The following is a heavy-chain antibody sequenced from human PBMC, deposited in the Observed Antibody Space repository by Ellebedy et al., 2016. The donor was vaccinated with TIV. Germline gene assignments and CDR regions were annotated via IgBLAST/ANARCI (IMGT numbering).Heavy chain of an antibody. V-gene: IGHV1-8*01. CDR3: ARGRVGATTIYFDY. CDR2: MNPNSGNT. CDR1: GYTFTSYD. J-gene: IGHJ4*02. D-gene: IGHD1-26*01. Sequence: AASVKVSCKASGYTFTSYDINWVRQATGQGLEWMGWMNPNSGNTGYAQKFQGRVTMTRNTSISTAYMELSSLRSEDTAVYYCARGRVGATTIYFDYWGQGTLVSVSS.